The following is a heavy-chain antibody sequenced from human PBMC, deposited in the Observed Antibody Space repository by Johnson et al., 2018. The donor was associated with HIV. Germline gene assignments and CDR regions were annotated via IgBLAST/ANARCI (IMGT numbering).Heavy chain of an antibody. D-gene: IGHD5-24*01. V-gene: IGHV3-66*01. CDR1: GFTVSGNY. J-gene: IGHJ3*01. Sequence: VQLVESGGGLVQPGGSLRLSCAASGFTVSGNYMSWVRQAPGKGLEWVSVIYSGGSTYYADSVKGRFTISRDNSKNTLYLQMHSLRAEDTAVYFCARGCRDGYTCDAFDVWGRGTRVTV. CDR2: IYSGGST. CDR3: ARGCRDGYTCDAFDV.